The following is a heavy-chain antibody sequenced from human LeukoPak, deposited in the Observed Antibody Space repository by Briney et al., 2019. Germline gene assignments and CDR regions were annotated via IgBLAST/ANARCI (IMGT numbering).Heavy chain of an antibody. D-gene: IGHD1-26*01. J-gene: IGHJ4*02. V-gene: IGHV3-74*01. CDR2: INSDGSST. CDR1: GFTFSSYW. CDR3: ARDTARNPELLDY. Sequence: PGGSLRLSCAASGFTFSSYWMHWVRKAPGRGLGGFSRINSDGSSTSYADSVKGRFTISRDNAKNTLYVQMNSLRAEDTAVYYCARDTARNPELLDYWGQGTLVTVSS.